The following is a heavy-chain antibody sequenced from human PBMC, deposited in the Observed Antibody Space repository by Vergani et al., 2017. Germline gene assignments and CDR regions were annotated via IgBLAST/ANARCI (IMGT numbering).Heavy chain of an antibody. CDR3: ARHTTYTDS. J-gene: IGHJ4*02. V-gene: IGHV5-51*01. Sequence: EVELVQSGPEMRKPGESLKISCKVSEYSFGNYWIGWVRQMPGKGLECMVILYPADSDTRYSPSFQGQVTISADKSISTAFLQWDSLKASDTALYYGARHTTYTDSWGQGTLVTVSS. D-gene: IGHD1-1*01. CDR2: LYPADSDT. CDR1: EYSFGNYW.